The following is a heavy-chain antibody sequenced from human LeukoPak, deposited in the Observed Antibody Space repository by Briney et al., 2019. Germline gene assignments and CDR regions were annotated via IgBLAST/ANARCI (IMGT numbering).Heavy chain of an antibody. D-gene: IGHD6-19*01. Sequence: SETLSLTCNVSGGSISSYYWSWIRQPPGKGLEWIGYIYYSGSTNYNPSLKSRVTISLDTSKSQFSLKLTSVTAADTAVYYCARSGGYSSPQNYWGQGTLVTVSS. CDR2: IYYSGST. J-gene: IGHJ4*02. V-gene: IGHV4-59*01. CDR1: GGSISSYY. CDR3: ARSGGYSSPQNY.